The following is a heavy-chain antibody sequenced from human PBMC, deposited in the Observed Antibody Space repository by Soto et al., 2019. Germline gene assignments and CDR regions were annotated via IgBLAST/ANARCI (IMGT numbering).Heavy chain of an antibody. Sequence: ESGGGLVQPGGSLRLSCAASGFTFSDHYMDWVRQAPGKGLEWVGRSRNKANSYSTEYAASVKGRFTISRDESKNSRYLQMNSLKTEDTAVYYCARFSGSYTRGLDYWGQGTLVTVSS. CDR3: ARFSGSYTRGLDY. V-gene: IGHV3-72*01. J-gene: IGHJ4*02. D-gene: IGHD1-26*01. CDR1: GFTFSDHY. CDR2: SRNKANSYST.